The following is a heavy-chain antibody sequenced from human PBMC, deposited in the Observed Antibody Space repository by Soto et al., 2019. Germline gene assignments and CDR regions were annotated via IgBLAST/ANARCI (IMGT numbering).Heavy chain of an antibody. J-gene: IGHJ4*02. Sequence: GGSLRLSCAASGFTFSIYDMSWVRQAPGMGLEWVSGISGSGGNTYYADSVKGRFTISRDNSKNTLFLQMNSLRAEDTALYYCAKGRGYEMFDYWGQGTLVTVSS. CDR2: ISGSGGNT. CDR1: GFTFSIYD. D-gene: IGHD5-12*01. V-gene: IGHV3-23*01. CDR3: AKGRGYEMFDY.